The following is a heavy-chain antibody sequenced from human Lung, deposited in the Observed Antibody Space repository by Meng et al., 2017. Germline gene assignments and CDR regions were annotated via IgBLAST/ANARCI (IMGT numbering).Heavy chain of an antibody. J-gene: IGHJ4*02. V-gene: IGHV4-34*01. CDR3: ARGPTTMAHDFDY. D-gene: IGHD4-11*01. CDR2: INHSGST. CDR1: GGSFSDYY. Sequence: QLQLAQSCQSLLKPSETPSLTRGASGGSFSDYYRSWIRQPPGKGLEWIGEINHSGSTNYNPSLESRATISVDTSQNNLSLKLSSVTAADSAVYYCARGPTTMAHDFDYWGQGTLVTVSS.